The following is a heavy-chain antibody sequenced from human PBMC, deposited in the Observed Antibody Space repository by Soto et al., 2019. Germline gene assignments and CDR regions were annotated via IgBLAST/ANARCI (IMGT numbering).Heavy chain of an antibody. V-gene: IGHV3-74*01. CDR3: AREGVGSSGWYFDY. CDR1: GFTFSSYW. J-gene: IGHJ4*02. D-gene: IGHD6-19*01. CDR2: INSDGSST. Sequence: EVQLVESGGGLVQPGGSLRLSCAASGFTFSSYWMHWVRQAPGKGLVWVSRINSDGSSTSYADSVKGRFTIARDNAKNTLYLQMNSLRAEDTAVYYCAREGVGSSGWYFDYWGQGTLVTVSS.